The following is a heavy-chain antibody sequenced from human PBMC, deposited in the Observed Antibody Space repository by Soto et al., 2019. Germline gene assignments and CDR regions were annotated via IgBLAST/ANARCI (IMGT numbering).Heavy chain of an antibody. V-gene: IGHV3-72*01. CDR3: GRWVSGSPDS. CDR1: GFTLGDHY. D-gene: IGHD1-26*01. J-gene: IGHJ4*02. CDR2: TKNKANRYIT. Sequence: EVQLVESGGGLVQPGGSLRLSCAASGFTLGDHYMDWVRQAPGKGLEWVGRTKNKANRYITEYAASVNGRFTISRDDSKNSVYLHMNRLKSEDTAVYYCGRWVSGSPDSWGQGTLVTVSS.